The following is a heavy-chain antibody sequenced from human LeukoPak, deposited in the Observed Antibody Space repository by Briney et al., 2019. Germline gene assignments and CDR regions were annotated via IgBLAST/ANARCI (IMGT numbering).Heavy chain of an antibody. CDR1: EFTVSSNY. J-gene: IGHJ4*02. CDR2: IKSKSDGGTT. CDR3: TTLTMILVHNEY. V-gene: IGHV3-15*01. D-gene: IGHD3-22*01. Sequence: PGGSLRLSGAASEFTVSSNYMSWVRQAPGKGLEWVGCIKSKSDGGTTDYASPVKGRFTISRDDSKNTLYLQMNSLKTEDRAVYFCTTLTMILVHNEYWGQGTLVSVSS.